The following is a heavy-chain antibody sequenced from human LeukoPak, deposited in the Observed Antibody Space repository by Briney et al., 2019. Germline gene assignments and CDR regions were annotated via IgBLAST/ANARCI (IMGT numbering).Heavy chain of an antibody. CDR3: ARAAAAGYHYYGMDV. CDR1: GYTFTSYA. V-gene: IGHV1-3*01. J-gene: IGHJ6*04. Sequence: GASVKVSCKASGYTFTSYAMHWVRQAPGQRLEWMGWINAGKGNTKYSQKFQGRVTITRDTSASTAYMELSSLRSEDTAVYYCARAAAAGYHYYGMDVWGKGTTVTVSS. CDR2: INAGKGNT. D-gene: IGHD6-13*01.